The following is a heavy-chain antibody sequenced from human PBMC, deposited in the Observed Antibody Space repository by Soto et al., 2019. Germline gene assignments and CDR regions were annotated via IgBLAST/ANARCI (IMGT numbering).Heavy chain of an antibody. V-gene: IGHV3-7*01. CDR3: ARDDVVPAAISLLWYYYGMDV. CDR1: GFTFSSYW. D-gene: IGHD2-2*02. J-gene: IGHJ6*02. CDR2: IKQDGSEK. Sequence: GGSLRLSCAASGFTFSSYWMSWVRQAPGKGLEWVANIKQDGSEKYYVDSVKGRFTISRDNAKNSLYLQMNSLRAEDTAVYYCARDDVVPAAISLLWYYYGMDVWGQGTTVTVSS.